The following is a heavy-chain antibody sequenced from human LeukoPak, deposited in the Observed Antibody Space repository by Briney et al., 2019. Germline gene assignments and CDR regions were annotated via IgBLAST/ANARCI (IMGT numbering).Heavy chain of an antibody. V-gene: IGHV3-20*04. CDR2: INWNGGST. D-gene: IGHD3-3*01. J-gene: IGHJ4*02. CDR3: ARDSRYDFWSGYPSPGGY. CDR1: GFTFDDYG. Sequence: GGSLRLSCAASGFTFDDYGMSWVRQAPGKGLEWVSGINWNGGSTGYADSVKGRFTISRDNAKNSLYLQMNSLRAEDTALYYCARDSRYDFWSGYPSPGGYWGQGTLVTVSS.